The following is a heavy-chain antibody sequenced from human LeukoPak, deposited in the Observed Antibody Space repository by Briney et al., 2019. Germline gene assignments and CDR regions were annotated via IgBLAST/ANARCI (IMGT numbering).Heavy chain of an antibody. CDR2: IYYSGST. D-gene: IGHD2-15*01. CDR3: ARGSYYYMDV. V-gene: IGHV4-59*08. J-gene: IGHJ6*03. Sequence: SETLSLTCTVSGGSISSYYWSWIRQPPGKGLEWIGYIYYSGSTNYNPSLKSRVTISVDTSKNQFSLHVSSVTAADTAVYYCARGSYYYMDVWGKGTTVTVSS. CDR1: GGSISSYY.